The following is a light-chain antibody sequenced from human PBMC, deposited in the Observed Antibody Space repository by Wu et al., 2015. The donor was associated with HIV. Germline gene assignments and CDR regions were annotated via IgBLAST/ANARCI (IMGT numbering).Light chain of an antibody. CDR1: LSVSNTD. J-gene: IGKJ1*01. CDR3: QQYNNWRPKT. Sequence: EIVLRQSPGTLSLSPGEGATLSCRASLSVSNTDLAWYQQKPGQTPRLLIYGASSRATGIPDRFSGSGSGTEFTLTISSMQSEDFAVYYCQQYNNWRPKTFGQGTKVEIK. V-gene: IGKV3D-15*01. CDR2: GAS.